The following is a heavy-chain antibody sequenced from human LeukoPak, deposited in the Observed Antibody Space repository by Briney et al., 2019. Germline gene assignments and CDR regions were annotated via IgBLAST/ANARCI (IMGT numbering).Heavy chain of an antibody. CDR3: ASLDIVATIPYYYYGMDV. D-gene: IGHD5-12*01. J-gene: IGHJ6*04. CDR1: GFTFSSYS. Sequence: GGSLRLSCVASGFTFSSYSMNWVRQAPGKGLEWVSSISSSSSYIYYADSVKGRFTISRDNAKNSLYLQMNSLRAEDTAVHYCASLDIVATIPYYYYGMDVWGKGTTVTVSS. V-gene: IGHV3-21*01. CDR2: ISSSSSYI.